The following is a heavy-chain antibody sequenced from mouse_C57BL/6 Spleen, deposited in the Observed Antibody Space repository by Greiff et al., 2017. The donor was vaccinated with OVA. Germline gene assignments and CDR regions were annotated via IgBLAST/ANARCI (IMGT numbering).Heavy chain of an antibody. V-gene: IGHV5-17*01. CDR1: GFTFSDYG. CDR2: ISSGSSTI. J-gene: IGHJ1*03. CDR3: ARAGVTVVATRYFDV. Sequence: EVMLVESGGGLVKPGGSLKLSCAASGFTFSDYGMHWVRQAPEKGLEWVAYISSGSSTIYYADTVKGRFTISRDNAKNTLFLQMTSLRSEDTARYYCARAGVTVVATRYFDVWGTGTPVTVSS. D-gene: IGHD1-1*01.